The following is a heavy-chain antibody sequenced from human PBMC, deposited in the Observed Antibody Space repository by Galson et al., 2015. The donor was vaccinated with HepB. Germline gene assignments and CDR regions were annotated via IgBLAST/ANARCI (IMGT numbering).Heavy chain of an antibody. J-gene: IGHJ4*02. Sequence: SLRLSCAASGFIFSSYALHWVRQAPGKGLEWVAYISYDGTNKHYADSVKGRFTISRDKSKNTLYLHMNSQRAEDTAVYFCARFAGGGYSTSWYRSGFDYWGQGTLVIVSS. CDR2: ISYDGTNK. CDR1: GFIFSSYA. CDR3: ARFAGGGYSTSWYRSGFDY. D-gene: IGHD6-13*01. V-gene: IGHV3-30*04.